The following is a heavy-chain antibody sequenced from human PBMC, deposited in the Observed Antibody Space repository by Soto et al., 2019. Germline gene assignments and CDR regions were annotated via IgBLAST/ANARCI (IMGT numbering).Heavy chain of an antibody. J-gene: IGHJ4*02. CDR1: GYTFTGYY. D-gene: IGHD1-1*01. CDR3: ARDASTGTSPYFDY. Sequence: EASVKVSCKASGYTFTGYYMHWVRQAPGQGLEWMGWINPNSGGTNYAQKFQGRVTMTRDTSISTAYMELSRLRSDDTAVYYCARDASTGTSPYFDYWGQGTLVTVSS. CDR2: INPNSGGT. V-gene: IGHV1-2*02.